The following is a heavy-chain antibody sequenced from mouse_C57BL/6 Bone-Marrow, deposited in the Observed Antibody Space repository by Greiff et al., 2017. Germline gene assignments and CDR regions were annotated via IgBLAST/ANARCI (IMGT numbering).Heavy chain of an antibody. CDR1: GFNIKDDY. Sequence: EVQLQQSGAELVRPGASVKLSCTASGFNIKDDYMHWVKQRPEQGLEWIGWIDPENGDTEYASKFQGKATITADTSSNTAYLQLSSLTSEDTDVYYCTCNYYWYFDVWGTGTTVTVSS. CDR3: TCNYYWYFDV. D-gene: IGHD2-1*01. V-gene: IGHV14-4*01. CDR2: IDPENGDT. J-gene: IGHJ1*03.